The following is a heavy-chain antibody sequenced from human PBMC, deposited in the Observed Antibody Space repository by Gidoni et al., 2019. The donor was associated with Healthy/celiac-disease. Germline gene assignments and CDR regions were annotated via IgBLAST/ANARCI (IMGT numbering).Heavy chain of an antibody. CDR1: GCSISRSSYY. CDR3: ARLRGDILTGYADY. V-gene: IGHV4-39*07. J-gene: IGHJ4*02. CDR2: IYYRGST. Sequence: HLQLQASGPGLVKPPETLSLTCTVSGCSISRSSYYLGWTRQPPGKGLEWIGSIYYRGSTYYNPSLKSRVTISVDTSKNQFSLKLSSVTAADTAVYYCARLRGDILTGYADYWGQGTLVTVSS. D-gene: IGHD3-9*01.